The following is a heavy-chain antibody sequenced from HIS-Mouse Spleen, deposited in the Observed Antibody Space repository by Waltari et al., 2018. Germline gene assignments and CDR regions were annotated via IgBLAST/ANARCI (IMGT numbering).Heavy chain of an antibody. CDR1: GGSISSSSYY. CDR2: IYYSGTT. CDR3: AREIPYSSSWYDWYFDL. V-gene: IGHV4-39*07. D-gene: IGHD6-13*01. Sequence: QLQLQESGPGLVKPSETLSLTCTVSGGSISSSSYYWGWIRQPPGKGLEWIGSIYYSGTTSDNPSLKSRVTISGDTSKNQFSRKLSAVTAADTAVYYCAREIPYSSSWYDWYFDLWGRGTLVTVSS. J-gene: IGHJ2*01.